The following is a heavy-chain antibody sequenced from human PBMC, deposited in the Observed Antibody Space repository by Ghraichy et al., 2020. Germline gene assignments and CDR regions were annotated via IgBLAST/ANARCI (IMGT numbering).Heavy chain of an antibody. CDR2: ISYDGSNK. CDR3: AKGSYRGYSSGWYPNYY. Sequence: GGSLRLSCAASGFTFSSYGMHWVRQAPGKGLEWVAVISYDGSNKYYADSVKGRFTISRDNSKNTLYLQMNSLRAEDTAVYYCAKGSYRGYSSGWYPNYYWGQGTLVTVSS. V-gene: IGHV3-30*18. J-gene: IGHJ4*02. D-gene: IGHD6-19*01. CDR1: GFTFSSYG.